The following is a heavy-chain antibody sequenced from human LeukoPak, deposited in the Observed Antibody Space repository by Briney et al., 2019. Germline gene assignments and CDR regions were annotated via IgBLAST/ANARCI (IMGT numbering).Heavy chain of an antibody. V-gene: IGHV3-53*01. J-gene: IGHJ4*02. D-gene: IGHD1-20*01. CDR1: GFTVSSNY. CDR2: MYSDGST. Sequence: GGSLRLSCAASGFTVSSNYMSWVRQAPGKGLEWVSVMYSDGSTYDADSVKGRFTMSRDISKNTLYLQMNSLRAEDTAVYYCARLLVYNSGGEAFDHWGQGTLVTVSS. CDR3: ARLLVYNSGGEAFDH.